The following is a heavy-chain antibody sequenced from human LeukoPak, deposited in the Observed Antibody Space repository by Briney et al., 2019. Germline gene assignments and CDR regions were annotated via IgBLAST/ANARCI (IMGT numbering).Heavy chain of an antibody. CDR2: ISSSGDTI. V-gene: IGHV3-11*01. D-gene: IGHD6-19*01. CDR3: ARSTVLYSSGWYYFGS. Sequence: GGSLRLSCAASGFTFSDYYMSWIRQAPGKGLEWVSYISSSGDTIHYADSVKGRFTVSRDNAKNSLYLQMSSLRADDTAVYFCARSTVLYSSGWYYFGSWGQGTLVSVSS. J-gene: IGHJ4*02. CDR1: GFTFSDYY.